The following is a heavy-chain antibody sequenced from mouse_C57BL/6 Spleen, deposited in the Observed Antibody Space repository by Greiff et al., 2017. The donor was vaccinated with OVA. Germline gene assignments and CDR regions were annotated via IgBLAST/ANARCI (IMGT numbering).Heavy chain of an antibody. D-gene: IGHD1-1*01. CDR1: GYAFSSYW. J-gene: IGHJ4*01. CDR2: IYPGDGDT. Sequence: QVQLLQSGAELVKPGASVKISCKASGYAFSSYWMNWVKQRPGKGLEWIGQIYPGDGDTNYNGKFKGKATLTADKSSSTAYMQLSSLTSEDSAVYFCARGGITTVVAKAMDYWGQGTSVTVSS. V-gene: IGHV1-80*01. CDR3: ARGGITTVVAKAMDY.